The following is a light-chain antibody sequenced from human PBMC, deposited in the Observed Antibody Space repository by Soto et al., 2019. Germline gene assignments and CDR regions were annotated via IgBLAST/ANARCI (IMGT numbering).Light chain of an antibody. CDR2: YDS. CDR1: NIGNKS. Sequence: SYELTQPPSVSVAPGETAKITCGGTNIGNKSVHWYQQKPGQAPVLVIYYDSARPSGIPERFSGSNSGNTATVSINRVEAGDEADYYCQVWDSSSDHVVFGGGTKLTVL. J-gene: IGLJ2*01. V-gene: IGLV3-21*04. CDR3: QVWDSSSDHVV.